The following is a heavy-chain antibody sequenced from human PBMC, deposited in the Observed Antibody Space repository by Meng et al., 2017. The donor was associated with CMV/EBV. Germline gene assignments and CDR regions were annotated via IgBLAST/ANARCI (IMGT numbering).Heavy chain of an antibody. CDR3: ARGGDSWYSDY. Sequence: HVPRVPSGAEVKSPGSSVKVSCKPSGGTFSTFAISWVRQAPGEGLEWMGGIIPVFETANYAERFQDRVTITADDSTTTAYMELSSLRADDTALYFCARGGDSWYSDYWGQGTLVTVSS. V-gene: IGHV1-69*12. CDR1: GGTFSTFA. CDR2: IIPVFETA. J-gene: IGHJ4*02. D-gene: IGHD1-26*01.